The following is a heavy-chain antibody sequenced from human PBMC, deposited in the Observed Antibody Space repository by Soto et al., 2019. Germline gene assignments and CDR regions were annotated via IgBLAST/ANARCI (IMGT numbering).Heavy chain of an antibody. V-gene: IGHV1-69*01. CDR2: IIPIFGTA. J-gene: IGHJ6*04. CDR3: ARDYLSHYYDSSGKYCYYGMEG. CDR1: GGTFSSYA. D-gene: IGHD3-22*01. Sequence: GASVKLSCKASGGTFSSYAISWVQPAPGQGLEWMGGIIPIFGTANYAQKFQGRVTITADESTSTAYMELSSLRSEDTAVYYCARDYLSHYYDSSGKYCYYGMEGWGKGTTVTVSS.